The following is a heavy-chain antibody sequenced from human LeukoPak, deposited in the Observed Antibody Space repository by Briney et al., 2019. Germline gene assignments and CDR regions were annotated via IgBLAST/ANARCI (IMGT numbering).Heavy chain of an antibody. D-gene: IGHD3-16*02. V-gene: IGHV4-39*01. CDR1: GDSLTTSFDF. CDR2: IYYTGTT. Sequence: SETLSLTCSVSGDSLTTSFDFWGRVRQPPGKALEWIGSIYYTGTTYYNPSLKNRVIISEDTSKNQFYLQMTSVTAADTALYFCARHSKIVLATGWFDPWGQGVLVTVSS. CDR3: ARHSKIVLATGWFDP. J-gene: IGHJ5*02.